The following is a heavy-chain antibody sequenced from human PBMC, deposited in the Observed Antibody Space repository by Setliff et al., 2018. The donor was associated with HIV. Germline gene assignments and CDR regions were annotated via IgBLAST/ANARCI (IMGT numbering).Heavy chain of an antibody. CDR2: IIPILGVP. CDR3: ATRGYSYGYFDY. Sequence: ASVKVSCKASGGPFTSSSIGWVRQAPGQGLEWMGRIIPILGVPRYAQKFQGRVTITADKSTSTAYMELSSLRSEDTAVYYCATRGYSYGYFDYWGQGTLVTVSS. J-gene: IGHJ4*02. CDR1: GGPFTSSS. D-gene: IGHD5-18*01. V-gene: IGHV1-69*02.